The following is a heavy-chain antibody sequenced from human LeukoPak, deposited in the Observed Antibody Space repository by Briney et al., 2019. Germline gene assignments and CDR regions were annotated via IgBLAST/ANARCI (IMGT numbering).Heavy chain of an antibody. CDR2: IYYSGST. Sequence: PSETLSHTCTVSGGSISSSSYYWGWIRQPPGKGLEWIGSIYYSGSTYYNPSLKSRVTISVDTSKNQLSLKLSSVTAADTAVYYCARQYGDPEYYFDYWGQGTLVTVSS. V-gene: IGHV4-39*01. CDR3: ARQYGDPEYYFDY. J-gene: IGHJ4*02. CDR1: GGSISSSSYY. D-gene: IGHD4-17*01.